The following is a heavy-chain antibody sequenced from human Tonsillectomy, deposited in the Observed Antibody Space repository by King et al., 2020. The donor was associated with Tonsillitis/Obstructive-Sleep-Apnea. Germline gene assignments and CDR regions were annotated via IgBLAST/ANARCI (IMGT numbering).Heavy chain of an antibody. D-gene: IGHD4-17*01. CDR3: ARDWWGTTVTTFPREDAFDI. Sequence: QLVQSGAEVKKPGASVKVSCKASGYTFTSYGISWVRQAPGQGLEWMGWISAYNGNTNYAQKFQGRVTMTTDTSTSTAYMELRSLRSDDTAVYYCARDWWGTTVTTFPREDAFDIWGQGTMVTVSS. J-gene: IGHJ3*02. CDR2: ISAYNGNT. V-gene: IGHV1-18*01. CDR1: GYTFTSYG.